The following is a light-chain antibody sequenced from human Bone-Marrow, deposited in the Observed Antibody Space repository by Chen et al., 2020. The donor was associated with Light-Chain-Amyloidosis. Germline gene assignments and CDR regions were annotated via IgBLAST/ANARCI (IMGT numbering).Light chain of an antibody. Sequence: QSALTQPASVSGSPGQSITISCTGTSSDVGGYNYVSWYQHHPGKAPKLMIYDVSNRPSGVSNRFSGSKSGNTASLTISGLQAEDEADYYCSSYTSSSTYNYVFGTGTKVTVL. CDR1: SSDVGGYNY. V-gene: IGLV2-14*03. CDR2: DVS. J-gene: IGLJ1*01. CDR3: SSYTSSSTYNYV.